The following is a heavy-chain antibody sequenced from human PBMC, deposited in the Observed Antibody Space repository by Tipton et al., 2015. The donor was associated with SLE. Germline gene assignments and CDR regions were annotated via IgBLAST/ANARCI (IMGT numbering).Heavy chain of an antibody. J-gene: IGHJ6*03. CDR3: ATQTGDLYYYYYMDV. Sequence: TLSLTCTVSGGSVRSDGYYWSWIRQPAGKGLEWIGRIYTSGSTNYNPSLKSRVTISVDTSKNQFSLKLSSVTAADTAVYYCATQTGDLYYYYYMDVWGKGTTVTVSS. CDR1: GGSVRSDGYY. CDR2: IYTSGST. D-gene: IGHD7-27*01. V-gene: IGHV4-61*02.